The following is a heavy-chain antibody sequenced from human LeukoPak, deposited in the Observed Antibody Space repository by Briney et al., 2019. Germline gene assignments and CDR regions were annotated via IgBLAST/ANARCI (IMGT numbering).Heavy chain of an antibody. Sequence: SETLSLTCNVSGASISDYYWSWVRQSPEKGLEWIVSLLYRGSTHYNPSLRSRVAISHDTSNNQFSLKLTSVTTADTAAYYCARTGRRGYFDFWGRGTLVTVSS. J-gene: IGHJ2*01. CDR2: LLYRGST. V-gene: IGHV4-59*01. D-gene: IGHD1-14*01. CDR3: ARTGRRGYFDF. CDR1: GASISDYY.